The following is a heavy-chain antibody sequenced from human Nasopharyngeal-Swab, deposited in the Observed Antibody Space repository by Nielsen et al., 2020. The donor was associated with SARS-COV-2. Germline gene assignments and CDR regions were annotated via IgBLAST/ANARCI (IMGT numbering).Heavy chain of an antibody. D-gene: IGHD2-15*01. Sequence: GGSLRLSCAASGFTFSSYWMSWVRQAPGKGLEWVGRIRSKGNSYAAEYAASVEGRFTISRDDSKNTAYLQMNSLMTEDTAVYYCSRCGGSCYTGKDYWGQGTLVTVSS. CDR1: GFTFSSYW. J-gene: IGHJ4*02. CDR3: SRCGGSCYTGKDY. V-gene: IGHV3-73*01. CDR2: IRSKGNSYAA.